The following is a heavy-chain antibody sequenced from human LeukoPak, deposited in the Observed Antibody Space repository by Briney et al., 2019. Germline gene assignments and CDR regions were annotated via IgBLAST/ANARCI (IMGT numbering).Heavy chain of an antibody. CDR2: ISGSGVST. D-gene: IGHD1-7*01. V-gene: IGHV3-23*01. CDR1: GFRFSSYA. J-gene: IGHJ4*02. CDR3: AKDERNWNYNLASQTYD. Sequence: GSLRLSCAASGFRFSSYAMSWVRQAPGKGLEWVSAISGSGVSTYYADSVKDRFTVSRDNSKNTLYLQMSSLRAEDTAVYYCAKDERNWNYNLASQTYDWGQGTLVTVSS.